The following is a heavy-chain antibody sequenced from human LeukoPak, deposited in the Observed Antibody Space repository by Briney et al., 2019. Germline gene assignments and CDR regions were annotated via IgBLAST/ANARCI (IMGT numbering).Heavy chain of an antibody. J-gene: IGHJ4*02. V-gene: IGHV1-2*02. CDR2: INPSSGGT. CDR1: GYTFTVYY. CDR3: ATSSTYYDSSGFFDY. D-gene: IGHD3-22*01. Sequence: AAVTVSFTASGYTFTVYYMHWVRQAPGQGLEWMGWINPSSGGTNYAQKFQGRVTMTRDTSINTAYMELSRLRSDDTAVYYCATSSTYYDSSGFFDYWGQGTLVTVSS.